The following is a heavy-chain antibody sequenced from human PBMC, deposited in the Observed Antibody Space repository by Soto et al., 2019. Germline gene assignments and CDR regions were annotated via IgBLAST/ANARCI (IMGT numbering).Heavy chain of an antibody. Sequence: SETLSLTCTVSGGSISSGGYYWSWIRQHPGKGLEWIGYIYYSGSTYYNPSLKSRVTISVDTSKNQFSLKLSSVTAADTAVYYCASGEALGYCSSTSCYGLGPFDYWGQGTLVTVSS. CDR2: IYYSGST. D-gene: IGHD2-2*01. J-gene: IGHJ4*02. CDR3: ASGEALGYCSSTSCYGLGPFDY. CDR1: GGSISSGGYY. V-gene: IGHV4-31*03.